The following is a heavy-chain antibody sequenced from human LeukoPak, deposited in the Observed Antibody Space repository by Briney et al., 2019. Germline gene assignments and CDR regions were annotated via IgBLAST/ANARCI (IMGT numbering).Heavy chain of an antibody. Sequence: SETLSLTCAVYGGSFSGYYWSWIRQPPGKGLEWIGEINHSGSTNYNPSLKSRVTISVDTSKNQFSLKLSSVTAADTAVYYCARGGGYSSSWIHYYYYYMDVWGKGTTVTVSS. D-gene: IGHD6-13*01. CDR2: INHSGST. CDR1: GGSFSGYY. J-gene: IGHJ6*03. CDR3: ARGGGYSSSWIHYYYYYMDV. V-gene: IGHV4-34*01.